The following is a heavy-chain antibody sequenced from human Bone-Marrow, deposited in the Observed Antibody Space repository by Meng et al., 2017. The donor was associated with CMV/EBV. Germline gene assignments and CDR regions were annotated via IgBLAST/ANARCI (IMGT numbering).Heavy chain of an antibody. D-gene: IGHD3-16*01. J-gene: IGHJ5*02. Sequence: GESLKISCAASGFTFSSYWMTWVRQAPGKGLEWVANIKQDGSEKYYVDSVKGRFTISRDNAKNSLYLQMNSLRAEDTAVYYCARGKTLFGPWGPGTLVTCYS. V-gene: IGHV3-7*01. CDR3: ARGKTLFGP. CDR1: GFTFSSYW. CDR2: IKQDGSEK.